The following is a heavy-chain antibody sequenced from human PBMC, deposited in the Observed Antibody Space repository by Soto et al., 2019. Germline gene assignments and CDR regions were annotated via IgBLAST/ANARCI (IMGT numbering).Heavy chain of an antibody. CDR2: FIPVYRTL. CDR3: ATGVIWIGYFTVDS. J-gene: IGHJ4*02. CDR1: GGSFGNSA. Sequence: SVKASCKASGGSFGNSAINWVRQTPGQGLEWLGGFIPVYRTLNYAQKFQGRVTITADESTGTAYMTLSSLASDDTAVYYCATGVIWIGYFTVDSWGQGTRVTVSS. V-gene: IGHV1-69*13. D-gene: IGHD3-3*01.